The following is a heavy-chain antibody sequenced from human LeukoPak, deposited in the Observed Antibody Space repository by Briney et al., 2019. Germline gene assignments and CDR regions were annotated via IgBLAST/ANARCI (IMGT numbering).Heavy chain of an antibody. CDR2: IWYDGSNK. V-gene: IGHV3-33*01. Sequence: GGSLRLSCAASGFTFSSYGMHWVRQAPGKGLEWVAVIWYDGSNKYSADTVQGRFTISRDISKNTLYLQMSNLRAEDTAVYYCAGEYDFWSGYPLLYWFDPWGQGTLVTVSS. CDR1: GFTFSSYG. CDR3: AGEYDFWSGYPLLYWFDP. J-gene: IGHJ5*02. D-gene: IGHD3-3*01.